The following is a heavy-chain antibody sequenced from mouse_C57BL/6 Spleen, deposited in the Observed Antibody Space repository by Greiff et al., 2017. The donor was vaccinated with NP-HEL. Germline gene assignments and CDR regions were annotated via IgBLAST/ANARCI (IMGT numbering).Heavy chain of an antibody. CDR1: GYTFTSYW. J-gene: IGHJ2*01. CDR3: ARNLPTIVTVFDY. D-gene: IGHD2-5*01. V-gene: IGHV1-72*01. CDR2: IDPNRGGT. Sequence: QVQLQQPGAELVKPGASVKLSCKASGYTFTSYWMHWVKQRPGRGLEWIGRIDPNRGGTKYNEKFKSKATLTVDKPSSTAYMQLSNLTSEDSAVYYCARNLPTIVTVFDYWGQGTTLTVSS.